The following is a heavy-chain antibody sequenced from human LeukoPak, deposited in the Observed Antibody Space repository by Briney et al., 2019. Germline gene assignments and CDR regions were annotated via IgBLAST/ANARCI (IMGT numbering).Heavy chain of an antibody. CDR2: ISYDGSNK. D-gene: IGHD4-17*01. Sequence: PGRSLRLSCAASGFTFSSFAMHWVRQAPGEGLEWVAVISYDGSNKYYADSVKGRFTISRDNSKNTLYLQMNSLRAEDTAVYYCARGDGDPYYFDYWGQGTLVTVSS. CDR3: ARGDGDPYYFDY. J-gene: IGHJ4*02. CDR1: GFTFSSFA. V-gene: IGHV3-30*01.